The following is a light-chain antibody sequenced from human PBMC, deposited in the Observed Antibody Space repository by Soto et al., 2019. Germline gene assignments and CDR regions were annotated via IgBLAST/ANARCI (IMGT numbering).Light chain of an antibody. CDR2: AAS. Sequence: DIQMTQSPSSLSASVGDRVTITCRASQGISNYLTWYQQKPGKVPKLLIYAASTLQSGAPSRFSGSGSGTDFTLTISGLQPEDVATYYWQQYDTAPRTFGQGTKV. V-gene: IGKV1-27*01. CDR3: QQYDTAPRT. J-gene: IGKJ1*01. CDR1: QGISNY.